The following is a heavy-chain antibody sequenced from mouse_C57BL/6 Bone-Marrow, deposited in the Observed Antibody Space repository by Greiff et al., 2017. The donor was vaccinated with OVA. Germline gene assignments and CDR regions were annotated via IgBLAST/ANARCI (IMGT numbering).Heavy chain of an antibody. CDR3: ARQDGYWFAY. Sequence: EVKVVESGGGLVQPGGSLKLSCAASGFTFSDYYMYWVRQTPEQRLEWVAYISNGGGSTYYPDTVKGRFTISRDNAKNTLYLQMSRLKSEDTAMYYCARQDGYWFAYWGQGTLVTVSA. CDR1: GFTFSDYY. J-gene: IGHJ3*01. CDR2: ISNGGGST. V-gene: IGHV5-12*01. D-gene: IGHD2-3*01.